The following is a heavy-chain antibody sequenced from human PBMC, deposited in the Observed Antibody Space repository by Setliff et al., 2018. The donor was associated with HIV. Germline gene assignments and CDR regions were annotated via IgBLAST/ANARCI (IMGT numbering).Heavy chain of an antibody. J-gene: IGHJ2*01. V-gene: IGHV4-59*11. D-gene: IGHD2-21*02. CDR3: ARDVGLCGVDCWPYFYFDL. CDR2: THYSGSS. Sequence: TSETLSLTCTISGGFISNHYWNWIRQPPGKGLEWIGSTHYSGSSYYSPSLKGRVTISLDTSKNQFSLKLSSMTAADTAVYYCARDVGLCGVDCWPYFYFDLWGRGNLVTVSS. CDR1: GGFISNHY.